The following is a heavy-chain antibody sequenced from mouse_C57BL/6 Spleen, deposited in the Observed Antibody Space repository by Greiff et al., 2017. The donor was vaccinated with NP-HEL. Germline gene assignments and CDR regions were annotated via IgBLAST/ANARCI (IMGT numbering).Heavy chain of an antibody. J-gene: IGHJ1*03. Sequence: QVQLKQPGAELVKPGASVKLSCKASGYTFTSYWMHWVKQRPGQGLEWIGMIHPNSGSTNYNEKFKSKATLTVDKSSSTAYMQLSSLTSEDSAVYYCARDYPRGFDVWGTGTTVTVSS. CDR3: ARDYPRGFDV. D-gene: IGHD2-4*01. CDR2: IHPNSGST. CDR1: GYTFTSYW. V-gene: IGHV1-64*01.